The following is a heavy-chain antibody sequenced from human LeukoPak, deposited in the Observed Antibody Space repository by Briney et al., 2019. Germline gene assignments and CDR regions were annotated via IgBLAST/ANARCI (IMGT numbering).Heavy chain of an antibody. CDR1: GFTFSSYA. CDR2: IRDSGSGT. Sequence: GGALRLSCAASGFTFSSYAMSWVRQAPGKGLEWVSAIRDSGSGTHYADSVKGRFTTSRDNSKNTLFLQMNSLRAEDTAIYYCAKYGPQDSGSSHFDYWGQGALVTVSS. J-gene: IGHJ4*02. D-gene: IGHD1-26*01. CDR3: AKYGPQDSGSSHFDY. V-gene: IGHV3-23*01.